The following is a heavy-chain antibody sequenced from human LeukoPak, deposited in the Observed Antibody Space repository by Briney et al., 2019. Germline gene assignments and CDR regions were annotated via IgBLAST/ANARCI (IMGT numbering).Heavy chain of an antibody. D-gene: IGHD4-17*01. CDR2: INHSGST. CDR1: GGSFSGYY. V-gene: IGHV4-34*01. J-gene: IGHJ4*02. Sequence: SETLSLTCAVYGGSFSGYYWSWIRQPPGMGLEWIGEINHSGSTNYNPSLKSRVTTSVDTSKNQFSLRLSSVTAEDTAVYYCSRALGYGDYGGGYWGQGTLVTVSS. CDR3: SRALGYGDYGGGY.